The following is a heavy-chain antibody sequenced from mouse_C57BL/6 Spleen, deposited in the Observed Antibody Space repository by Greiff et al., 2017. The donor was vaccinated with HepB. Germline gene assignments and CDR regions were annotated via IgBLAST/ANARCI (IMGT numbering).Heavy chain of an antibody. D-gene: IGHD1-1*01. CDR1: GYAFSSSW. V-gene: IGHV1-82*01. CDR3: ARSPYYYGSNYAMDY. Sequence: QVQLQQSGPELVKPGASVKISCKASGYAFSSSWMNWVKQRPGKGLEWIGRIYPGDGDTNYNGKFKGKATLTADKSSSTAYMQLSSLTSEDSAVYFCARSPYYYGSNYAMDYWGQGTSVTVSS. J-gene: IGHJ4*01. CDR2: IYPGDGDT.